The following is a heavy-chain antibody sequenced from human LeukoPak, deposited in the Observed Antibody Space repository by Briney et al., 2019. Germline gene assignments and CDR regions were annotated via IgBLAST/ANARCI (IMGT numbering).Heavy chain of an antibody. D-gene: IGHD3-10*01. V-gene: IGHV3-23*01. Sequence: PGGSLRLSCAASGFTFSSSAMSWVLKAPGKGLEWVSAISGSGAYIYYTDSVRGRFTISRDNSKNTLYLQMNSLRAEDTAVYYCAKDQHMVRGENWGQGTRVTVSS. CDR3: AKDQHMVRGEN. J-gene: IGHJ4*02. CDR2: ISGSGAYI. CDR1: GFTFSSSA.